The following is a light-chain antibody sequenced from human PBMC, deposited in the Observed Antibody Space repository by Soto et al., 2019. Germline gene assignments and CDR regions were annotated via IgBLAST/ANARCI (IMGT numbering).Light chain of an antibody. CDR3: SSHANTKV. J-gene: IGLJ1*01. V-gene: IGLV2-14*01. CDR1: NSDVGAYNY. CDR2: EVS. Sequence: QAVVTQPASVSGSPGQSLTISCTGTNSDVGAYNYVSWYQHHPGKAPKLIIYEVSNRPSGVSNRFSGSKSGNTASLTISGLQAEDEGDYYCSSHANTKVFGTGTKVTVL.